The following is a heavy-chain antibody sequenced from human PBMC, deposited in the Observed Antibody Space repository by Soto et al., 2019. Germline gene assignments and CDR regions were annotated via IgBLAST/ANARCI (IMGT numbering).Heavy chain of an antibody. J-gene: IGHJ4*01. V-gene: IGHV3-48*02. D-gene: IGHD1-26*01. Sequence: GESLKISCAASGFTFSSYSMNWVRQAPGKGLEWVSYISSSSSTIYYADSVKGRFTISRDNAKNSLYLQMNSLRDEDTAVYFCARGEQYSGRIFDYWGQGTLVTVSS. CDR2: ISSSSSTI. CDR3: ARGEQYSGRIFDY. CDR1: GFTFSSYS.